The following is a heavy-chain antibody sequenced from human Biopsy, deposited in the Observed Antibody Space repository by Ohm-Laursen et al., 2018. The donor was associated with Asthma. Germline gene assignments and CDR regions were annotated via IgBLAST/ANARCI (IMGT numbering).Heavy chain of an antibody. CDR2: ISYDGSNK. Sequence: LSCAASGFTFSSYGMYWVRQAPGKGLEWVAVISYDGSNKYYADSVKGRFTISRDNSKNTLYLQMNSLRAEDTAVYYCAKAERYFDWYWFDPWGQGTLVTVSS. D-gene: IGHD3-9*01. CDR1: GFTFSSYG. V-gene: IGHV3-30*18. CDR3: AKAERYFDWYWFDP. J-gene: IGHJ5*02.